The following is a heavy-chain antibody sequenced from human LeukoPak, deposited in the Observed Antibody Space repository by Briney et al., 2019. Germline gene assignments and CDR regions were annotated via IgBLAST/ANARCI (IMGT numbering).Heavy chain of an antibody. Sequence: PSETLSLTCAGYGGSFSGYYWSWIRQPPGKGLEWIGEINHSGSTNYNPSLKSRVTISVDTSKNQFSLKLSSVTAADTAVYYCARGGGLGDYWGQGTLVTVSS. CDR1: GGSFSGYY. D-gene: IGHD3-16*01. V-gene: IGHV4-34*01. J-gene: IGHJ4*02. CDR2: INHSGST. CDR3: ARGGGLGDY.